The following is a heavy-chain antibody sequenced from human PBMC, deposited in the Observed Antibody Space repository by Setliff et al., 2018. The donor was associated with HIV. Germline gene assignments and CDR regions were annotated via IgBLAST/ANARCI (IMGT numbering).Heavy chain of an antibody. D-gene: IGHD3-10*01. CDR2: ISSSSTI. CDR3: VRDWLVREIIVVYYFDH. V-gene: IGHV3-48*01. J-gene: IGHJ4*02. CDR1: GFTFSSYS. Sequence: GGSLRLSCAASGFTFSSYSMNWVRQAPGKGLEWVSYISSSSTIYYADSVKGRFSISRDNAKNSLYLQMNSLRAEDTAVYYCVRDWLVREIIVVYYFDHWGQGTLVTVSS.